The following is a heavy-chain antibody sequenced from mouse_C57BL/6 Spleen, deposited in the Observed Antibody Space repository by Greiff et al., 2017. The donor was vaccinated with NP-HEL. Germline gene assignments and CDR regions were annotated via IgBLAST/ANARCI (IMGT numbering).Heavy chain of an antibody. CDR2: ISSGGSYT. CDR1: GFTFSSYG. V-gene: IGHV5-6*01. D-gene: IGHD3-3*01. CDR3: ARHKGDGGFAY. Sequence: EVMLVESGGDLVKPGGSLKLSCAASGFTFSSYGMSWVRQTPDKRLEWVATISSGGSYTYYPDSVKGRFTISRDNAKNTLYLQMSSLKSEDTAMYYCARHKGDGGFAYWGQGTLVTVSA. J-gene: IGHJ3*01.